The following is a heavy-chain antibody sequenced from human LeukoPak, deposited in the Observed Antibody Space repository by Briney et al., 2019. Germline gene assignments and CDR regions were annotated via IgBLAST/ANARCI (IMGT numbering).Heavy chain of an antibody. D-gene: IGHD2-2*02. J-gene: IGHJ4*02. CDR3: ARASWYQLLYEDDY. CDR2: ISSSGSTI. Sequence: GGSLRLSCAASGFTFSDYYMSWLRQAPGKGLEWVSYISSSGSTIYYADPVKGRFTISRDNAKNSLYLQMNSLRAEDTAVYYCARASWYQLLYEDDYWGQGTLVTVSS. V-gene: IGHV3-11*01. CDR1: GFTFSDYY.